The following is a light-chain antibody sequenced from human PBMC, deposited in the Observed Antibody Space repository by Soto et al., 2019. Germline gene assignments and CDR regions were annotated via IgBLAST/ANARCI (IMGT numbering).Light chain of an antibody. CDR1: QTVLSSSNNKNY. V-gene: IGKV4-1*01. Sequence: DIVMTQSPDSLAVSLGERATINCKPSQTVLSSSNNKNYLAWYQQKPGQPPRLLIYWASTRESGVPDRFSGSGSGTDFTLTISSLQAEDVAVYYCQQYYSTLWTFGQGTKVEIK. CDR2: WAS. J-gene: IGKJ1*01. CDR3: QQYYSTLWT.